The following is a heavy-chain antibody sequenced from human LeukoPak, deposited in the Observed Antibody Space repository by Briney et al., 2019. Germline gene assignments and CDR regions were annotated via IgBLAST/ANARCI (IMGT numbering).Heavy chain of an antibody. Sequence: PGGSLRLSCAASGFTFSSYSMNWVRQAPGKGLEWVSYISSSSSSTIYYADSVKGRFTISRDNAKNSLYLQMNSLRDEDTAVYYCMAGTKRADYWGQGTLVTVSS. D-gene: IGHD1-7*01. V-gene: IGHV3-48*02. J-gene: IGHJ4*02. CDR1: GFTFSSYS. CDR2: ISSSSSSTI. CDR3: MAGTKRADY.